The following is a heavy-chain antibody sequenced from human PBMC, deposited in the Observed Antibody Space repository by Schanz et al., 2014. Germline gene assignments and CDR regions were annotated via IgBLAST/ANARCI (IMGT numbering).Heavy chain of an antibody. V-gene: IGHV7-4-1*02. J-gene: IGHJ4*02. CDR3: ARGYSGYSHFDY. Sequence: QVQLVQSGSELKKPGASVKVSCKASGYTFAMYDMNWVRQAPGQGLEWMGWINTNTANPTYAQGFTGRFVYTLDASGPTAYLEISSLNAGYTAVYYCARGYSGYSHFDYWGQGALVTVSS. D-gene: IGHD5-12*01. CDR1: GYTFAMYD. CDR2: INTNTANP.